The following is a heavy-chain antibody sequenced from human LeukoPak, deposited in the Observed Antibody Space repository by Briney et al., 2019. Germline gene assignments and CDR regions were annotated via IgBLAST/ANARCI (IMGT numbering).Heavy chain of an antibody. CDR2: ISSSSSYI. V-gene: IGHV3-21*01. Sequence: GGSLRLSCAASGFTFSSYSMNWVRQAPGKGLEWVSSISSSSSYIYYADSVKGRFTISRDNAKNSLYLQMNSLRAEDTAVYYCARRHSSSWLDHYYGMDVWGQGTTVTVSS. D-gene: IGHD6-13*01. CDR1: GFTFSSYS. J-gene: IGHJ6*02. CDR3: ARRHSSSWLDHYYGMDV.